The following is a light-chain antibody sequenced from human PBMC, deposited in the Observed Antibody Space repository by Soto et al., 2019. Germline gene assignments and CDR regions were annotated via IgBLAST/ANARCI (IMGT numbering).Light chain of an antibody. CDR2: SDY. CDR1: SSNIGINT. Sequence: QSVLTQPPSASGTPGQRVTISCSGSSSNIGINTVHWYQHLPGTAPKLLIYSDYQRPSRAPDRFSGSKSGTSASLAISGLQSEDEADYYCATWDDSLHGYVFGTGTKLTVL. CDR3: ATWDDSLHGYV. V-gene: IGLV1-44*01. J-gene: IGLJ1*01.